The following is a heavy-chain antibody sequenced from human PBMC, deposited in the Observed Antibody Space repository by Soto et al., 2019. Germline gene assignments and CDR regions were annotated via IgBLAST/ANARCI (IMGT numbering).Heavy chain of an antibody. V-gene: IGHV4-31*03. Sequence: QVQLQESGPGLVKPSQTLSLTCTVSAGSISSGGYYWSWIRQHPGKGQEWIGYMYYSGSTYYNASLKSRVTIAVDTSKNQFSLQLSSVTAAYTAVYYCARGRAGFFWSCRTDNWFDLWGHGTLVTVSS. CDR1: AGSISSGGYY. CDR3: ARGRAGFFWSCRTDNWFDL. J-gene: IGHJ5*02. CDR2: MYYSGST. D-gene: IGHD3-3*01.